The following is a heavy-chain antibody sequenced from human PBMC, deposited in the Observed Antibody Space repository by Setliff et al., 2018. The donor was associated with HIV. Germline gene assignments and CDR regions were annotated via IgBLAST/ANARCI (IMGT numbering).Heavy chain of an antibody. CDR2: INAGNGNT. V-gene: IGHV1-3*01. D-gene: IGHD5-18*01. J-gene: IGHJ6*03. CDR3: ARDGGDTAMVSYYYYYYMDV. CDR1: GYTFTSYA. Sequence: ASVKVSCKASGYTFTSYAMHWVRQAPGQRLEWMGWINAGNGNTKYSQKFQGRVTITGDTSASTAYMELSSLRSEDTAVYYCARDGGDTAMVSYYYYYYMDVWGKGTTVTV.